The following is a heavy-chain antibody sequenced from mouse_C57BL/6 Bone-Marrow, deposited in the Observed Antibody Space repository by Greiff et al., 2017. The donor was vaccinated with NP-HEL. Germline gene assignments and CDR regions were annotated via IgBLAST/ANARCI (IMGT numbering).Heavy chain of an antibody. V-gene: IGHV1-19*01. Sequence: EVQLQQSGPVLVKPGASVKMSCKASGYTFTDYYMNWVKQSHGKSLEWIGVINPYNGGTSYNQKFKGKATLTVDKSSSTAYMELNSLTSEDSAVYYCAKVTKDFAYWGQGTLVTVSA. CDR3: AKVTKDFAY. CDR2: INPYNGGT. J-gene: IGHJ3*01. CDR1: GYTFTDYY. D-gene: IGHD2-12*01.